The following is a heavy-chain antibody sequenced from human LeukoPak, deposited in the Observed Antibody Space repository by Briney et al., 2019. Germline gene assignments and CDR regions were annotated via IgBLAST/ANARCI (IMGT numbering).Heavy chain of an antibody. CDR1: GFTFSSYG. CDR2: ISGSGGST. CDR3: AKRGTIFGVAQGYFDY. V-gene: IGHV3-23*01. J-gene: IGHJ4*02. Sequence: GGSLRLSCAASGFTFSSYGMSWVRQAPGKGLEWVSAISGSGGSTYYADSVKGRFTISRDNSKNTLYLQMNSLRAEDTAVYYCAKRGTIFGVAQGYFDYWGQGTLVTVSS. D-gene: IGHD3-3*01.